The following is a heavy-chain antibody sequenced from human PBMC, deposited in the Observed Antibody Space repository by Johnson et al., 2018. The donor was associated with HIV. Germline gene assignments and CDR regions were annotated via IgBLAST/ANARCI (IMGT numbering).Heavy chain of an antibody. CDR1: GFTFSSYG. J-gene: IGHJ3*01. CDR2: MYTGGTT. D-gene: IGHD6-13*01. CDR3: ARDGESQQLPLGDAFDV. Sequence: VQLVESGGGVVQPGRSLRLSCAASGFTFSSYGMNWVRQAPGKGLEWVSVMYTGGTTYYADSVKGRFTISRDNSKNTLYLQMNSLRAEDTAVYYCARDGESQQLPLGDAFDVWGQGTMVTVSS. V-gene: IGHV3-66*01.